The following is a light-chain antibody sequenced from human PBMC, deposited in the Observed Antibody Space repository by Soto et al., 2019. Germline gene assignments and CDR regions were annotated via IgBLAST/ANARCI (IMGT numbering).Light chain of an antibody. CDR2: AAS. V-gene: IGKV3-20*01. CDR1: QSISSSY. J-gene: IGKJ2*01. CDR3: QQYGSSSYT. Sequence: EIVLTQSPGTLSLSPGERATLSCRASQSISSSYLAWYQQKPGQAPRLLIYAASSRATGIPDRFSGSGSGRDFTITISRLEPEDVAVYYCQQYGSSSYTFGQGTQLEIK.